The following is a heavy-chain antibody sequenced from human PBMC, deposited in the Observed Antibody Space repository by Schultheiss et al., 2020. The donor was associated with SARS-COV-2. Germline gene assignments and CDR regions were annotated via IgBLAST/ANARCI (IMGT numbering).Heavy chain of an antibody. D-gene: IGHD1-26*01. CDR1: GFTFSNAW. Sequence: GGSLRLSCAASGFTFSNAWMNWVRQAPGKGLEWVSYISTSGSTIYYADSVKGRFTISRDNAKNSLYLQMNSLRAEDTAVYYCARGVGATSQIDYWGQGTLVTVSS. CDR2: ISTSGSTI. V-gene: IGHV3-48*04. J-gene: IGHJ4*02. CDR3: ARGVGATSQIDY.